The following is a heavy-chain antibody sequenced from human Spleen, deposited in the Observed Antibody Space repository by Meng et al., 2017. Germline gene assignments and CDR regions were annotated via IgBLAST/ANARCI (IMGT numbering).Heavy chain of an antibody. J-gene: IGHJ4*02. D-gene: IGHD3-10*01. Sequence: QVQLVQSGAEVKKPGASVKVSCKASGYTFTSLDINWVRQATGQGLEWMGWFVSNADTYPAQKFQGRVTMTRDTHTSTDFMELRSLRFDDTAVYYCARGTPGRSYSDYWGQGTLVTVSS. V-gene: IGHV1-8*01. CDR1: GYTFTSLD. CDR2: FVSNADT. CDR3: ARGTPGRSYSDY.